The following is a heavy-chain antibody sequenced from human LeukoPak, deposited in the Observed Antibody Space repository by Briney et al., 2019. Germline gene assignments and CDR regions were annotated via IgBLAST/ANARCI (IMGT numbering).Heavy chain of an antibody. CDR3: AKVDPDVDTTMVGSFDY. J-gene: IGHJ4*02. CDR2: IWYDGSNK. D-gene: IGHD5-18*01. V-gene: IGHV3-33*03. Sequence: GGSLRLSCVASGFSFSDYGMHWVRQAPGKGLEWVAVIWYDGSNKDYADSVKGRFTISRDNAKNSLYLQMNSLRTEDTALYYCAKVDPDVDTTMVGSFDYWGQGTLVTVSS. CDR1: GFSFSDYG.